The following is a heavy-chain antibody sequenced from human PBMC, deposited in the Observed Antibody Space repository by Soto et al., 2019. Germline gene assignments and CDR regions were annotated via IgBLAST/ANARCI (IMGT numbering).Heavy chain of an antibody. CDR3: TTPRSSSSWYYFGY. V-gene: IGHV3-15*07. CDR1: GFTFSNAW. Sequence: GGSLRLSCSASGFTFSNAWMSWVRQAPGKGLEWVGRIKRETDGGTTDYAAPVKGRFTISRDDSKNTLYLQMTSLKTKDTAVYYCTTPRSSSSWYYFGYWGQGTLVTVSS. J-gene: IGHJ4*02. D-gene: IGHD6-13*01. CDR2: IKRETDGGTT.